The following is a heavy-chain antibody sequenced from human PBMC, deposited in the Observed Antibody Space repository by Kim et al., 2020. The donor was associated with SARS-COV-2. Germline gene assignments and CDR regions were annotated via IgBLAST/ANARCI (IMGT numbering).Heavy chain of an antibody. Sequence: GGSLRLSCAASGFTFSSYAMSWVRQAPGKGLEWVSAISGSGGSTYYADSVKGRFTISRDNSKNTLYLQMNSLRAEDTAVYYCAKDATNPVVATKCVDYWGQGALVTVSS. CDR1: GFTFSSYA. D-gene: IGHD5-12*01. CDR2: ISGSGGST. V-gene: IGHV3-23*01. CDR3: AKDATNPVVATKCVDY. J-gene: IGHJ4*02.